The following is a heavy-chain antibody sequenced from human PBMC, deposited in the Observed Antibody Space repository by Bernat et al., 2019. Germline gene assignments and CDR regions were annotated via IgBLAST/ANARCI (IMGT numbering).Heavy chain of an antibody. V-gene: IGHV3-21*01. Sequence: QLVESGGGLVKPGESLRLSCAASGFSFSTYSMNWVRQAPGKGLEWVSSISNAGGTIYYADSVRGQFTISRDNAENSLFLQMNSLRAEETDVYYCAARHCSNGVCQFDDWGQGTLVTVSS. CDR2: ISNAGGTI. D-gene: IGHD2-8*01. CDR1: GFSFSTYS. J-gene: IGHJ4*02. CDR3: AARHCSNGVCQFDD.